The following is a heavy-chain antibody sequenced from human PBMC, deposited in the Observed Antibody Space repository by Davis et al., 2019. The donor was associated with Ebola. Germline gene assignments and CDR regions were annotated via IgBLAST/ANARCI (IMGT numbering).Heavy chain of an antibody. CDR2: INPSGGST. CDR3: ARDGRMIGYGSGNRLPYYGMDV. J-gene: IGHJ6*02. Sequence: AASVKVSCKASGYTFTSYYMHWVRHAPGQGLEWMGIINPSGGSTSYAQKFQGRVTMTRDTSTSTVYMELSSLRSEDTAVYYCARDGRMIGYGSGNRLPYYGMDVWGQGTTVTVSS. CDR1: GYTFTSYY. D-gene: IGHD3-10*01. V-gene: IGHV1-46*01.